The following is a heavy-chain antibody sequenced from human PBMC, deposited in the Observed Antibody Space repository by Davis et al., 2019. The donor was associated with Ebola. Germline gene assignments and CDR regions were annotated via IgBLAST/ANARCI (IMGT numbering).Heavy chain of an antibody. CDR3: WTPNSHYGDYLDY. V-gene: IGHV3-15*01. CDR2: IKSKTDGGTT. Sequence: PGGSLRLSCAASGFTFSNAWMSWVRQAPGKGLEWVGRIKSKTDGGTTDYASPVKARFTISRDDSKNTLYLQMNSRKTEDTAVYYCWTPNSHYGDYLDYWGQGTLVTVSS. D-gene: IGHD4-17*01. CDR1: GFTFSNAW. J-gene: IGHJ4*02.